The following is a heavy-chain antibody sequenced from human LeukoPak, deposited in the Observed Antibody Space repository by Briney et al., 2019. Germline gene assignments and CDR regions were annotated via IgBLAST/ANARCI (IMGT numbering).Heavy chain of an antibody. Sequence: PGGSLRLSCAASGFTFSSYEMNWVRQAPGEGLEWVSKISSSGSAIYYADSVKGRFTISRDNAKSSLYLQMNSLRVEDTAVYYCATGGSLGYWGQGTLVTVSS. V-gene: IGHV3-48*03. CDR2: ISSSGSAI. D-gene: IGHD6-19*01. CDR3: ATGGSLGY. CDR1: GFTFSSYE. J-gene: IGHJ4*02.